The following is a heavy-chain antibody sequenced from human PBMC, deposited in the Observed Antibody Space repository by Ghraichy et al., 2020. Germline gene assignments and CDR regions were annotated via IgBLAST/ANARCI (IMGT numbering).Heavy chain of an antibody. Sequence: GESLNISCAAPGITFSNVWMSWVHQAPGKGLEWVGRIKTTGTTDYAAPVKGRFTISRDDSKKILYLQMNSLKTEDTAAYYCTTYNQKDAFDVWGQGTVVTVSS. J-gene: IGHJ3*01. CDR3: TTYNQKDAFDV. CDR2: IKTTGTT. D-gene: IGHD1-14*01. V-gene: IGHV3-15*05. CDR1: GITFSNVW.